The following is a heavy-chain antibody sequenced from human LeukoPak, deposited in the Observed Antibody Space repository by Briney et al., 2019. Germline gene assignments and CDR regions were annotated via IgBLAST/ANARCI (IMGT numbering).Heavy chain of an antibody. CDR1: GFTFSTYA. J-gene: IGHJ4*02. V-gene: IGHV3-21*01. Sequence: GGSLRLSCAASGFTFSTYAMNWVRQAPGKGLEWVSSINSAGTSKKYADSLKGRFTISRDNAKNSLFLQLSSLRDEDTAVYYCARGRNAGGAYYSDCWSQGTLVTVSS. CDR2: INSAGTSK. D-gene: IGHD4-23*01. CDR3: ARGRNAGGAYYSDC.